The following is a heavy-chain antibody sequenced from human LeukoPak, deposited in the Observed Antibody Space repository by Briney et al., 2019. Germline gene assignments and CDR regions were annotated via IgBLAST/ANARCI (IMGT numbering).Heavy chain of an antibody. J-gene: IGHJ4*02. CDR1: GFTFNSYE. CDR3: ASGPKTSFDY. V-gene: IGHV3-48*03. Sequence: GGSLRLSCAASGFTFNSYEMNWLRQAPGKGLEWVSYISSSGSTIYYADSVKGRFTISRDNAKNSLYLQVNSLRVEDTAVYYCASGPKTSFDYWGQGTLVTVSS. CDR2: ISSSGSTI.